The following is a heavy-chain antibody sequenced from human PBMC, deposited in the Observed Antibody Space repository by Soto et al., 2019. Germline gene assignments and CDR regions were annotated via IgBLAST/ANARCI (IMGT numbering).Heavy chain of an antibody. J-gene: IGHJ5*01. CDR3: AKKPNGFDS. CDR1: GLTFSRHA. CDR2: ISESSSST. Sequence: GGSLRLSCAASGLTFSRHAMAWVRQAPGKGLEWLSSISESSSSTYYADSVKGRFTISKDNSKNMLYLQMNSLRAEDTAVYYCAKKPNGFDSWGQGTQVTVSS. V-gene: IGHV3-23*01.